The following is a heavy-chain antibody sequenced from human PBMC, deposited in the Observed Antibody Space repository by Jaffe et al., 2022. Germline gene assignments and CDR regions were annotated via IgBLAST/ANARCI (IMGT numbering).Heavy chain of an antibody. D-gene: IGHD2-21*01. CDR3: VCGGRGPFNY. Sequence: EVQLLESGGGLVQPGGSLRLSCAASGFTFSSYAMNWVRQAPGKGLEWVSAIIGSGGSTYYADSVKGRFTISRDNSKNTLYLQMNSLRAEDTAVYFCVCGGRGPFNYWGQGTLVTVSS. CDR2: IIGSGGST. V-gene: IGHV3-23*01. CDR1: GFTFSSYA. J-gene: IGHJ4*02.